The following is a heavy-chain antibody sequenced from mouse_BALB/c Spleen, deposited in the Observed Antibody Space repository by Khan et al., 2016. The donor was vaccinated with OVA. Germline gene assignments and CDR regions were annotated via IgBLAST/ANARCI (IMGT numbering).Heavy chain of an antibody. CDR3: TGGRAY. CDR2: ISYSGSI. J-gene: IGHJ3*01. Sequence: EVKLLESGPGLVKPSQSLSLTCTVTGYSITSDYAWNWIRQFPGNKLEWMGYISYSGSISYTPSLQSRISITRDTSKNQFFLQLSSVTTEDTATYYCTGGRAYWGQGTLVTVSA. V-gene: IGHV3-2*02. D-gene: IGHD3-3*01. CDR1: GYSITSDYA.